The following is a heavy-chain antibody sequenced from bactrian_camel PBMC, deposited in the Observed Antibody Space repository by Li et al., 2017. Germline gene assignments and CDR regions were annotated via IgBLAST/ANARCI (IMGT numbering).Heavy chain of an antibody. CDR1: GDIGSIDA. D-gene: IGHD1*01. V-gene: IGHV3S54*01. J-gene: IGHJ4*01. CDR2: LYIGTGGSATSTT. Sequence: HVQLVESGGGSVKAGGSLRLSCSASGDIGSIDALGWFRLAPGKEREGVAALYIGTGGSATSTTYYGDSVKGRFTISLDAAANTLYPQMDSLRPEDTAMYYWAASFGKTYCHAAFFLTRARPNFGYMGQGTQVTVS.